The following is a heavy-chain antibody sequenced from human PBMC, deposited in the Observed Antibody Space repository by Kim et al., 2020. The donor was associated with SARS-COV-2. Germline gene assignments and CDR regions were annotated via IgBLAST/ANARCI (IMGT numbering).Heavy chain of an antibody. V-gene: IGHV3-23*01. J-gene: IGHJ3*02. D-gene: IGHD3-10*01. CDR2: IRGGGAGT. CDR3: AKFHSGWGNDAFDI. CDR1: GFTFSNYA. Sequence: GGSLRLSCAASGFTFSNYAMSWVRQAPGKGLEWVSSIRGGGAGTLYADSVKGRFTISRDNSRNTLSLQLNSLRAEDTAIYYCAKFHSGWGNDAFDIWGLGTIVTLSS.